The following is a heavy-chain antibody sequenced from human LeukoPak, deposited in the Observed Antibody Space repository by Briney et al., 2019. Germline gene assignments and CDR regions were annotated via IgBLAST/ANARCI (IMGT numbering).Heavy chain of an antibody. Sequence: GGSLRLSCAASGFTFSSYSMNWVRQAPGKGLEWVSSISSSSSYIYYADSVKGRFTISRDNSKNTLYLQMNSLRAEDTAVYYCAKSPDYGDYVGYYYYYYMDVWGKETTVTVSS. CDR2: ISSSSSYI. D-gene: IGHD4-17*01. V-gene: IGHV3-21*04. CDR1: GFTFSSYS. J-gene: IGHJ6*03. CDR3: AKSPDYGDYVGYYYYYYMDV.